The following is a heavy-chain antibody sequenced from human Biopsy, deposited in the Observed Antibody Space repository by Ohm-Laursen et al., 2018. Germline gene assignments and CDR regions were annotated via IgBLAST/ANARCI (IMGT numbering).Heavy chain of an antibody. Sequence: SETLSLTCAVYGGSFSGYYWSWIRQTPGKGLEWIGEINQRGSTNYNPSLKRRVTISVDKFKNQYTLKLRSVTAADTAVYYCARAVDYYDPYYYYGLDVWGQGTTVTVSS. D-gene: IGHD3-16*01. CDR3: ARAVDYYDPYYYYGLDV. CDR2: INQRGST. J-gene: IGHJ6*02. V-gene: IGHV4-34*01. CDR1: GGSFSGYY.